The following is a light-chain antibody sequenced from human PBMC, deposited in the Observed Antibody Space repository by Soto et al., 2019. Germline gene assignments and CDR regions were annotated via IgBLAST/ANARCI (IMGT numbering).Light chain of an antibody. CDR2: DNA. V-gene: IGLV1-44*01. CDR3: AAWDDSLNGVV. Sequence: QSVLTQPPSVSGTPGQRVTVSCSGSFSNLGTNSVNWYQQFPGTAPKLLIYDNAQRPSGVPDRVSGSKPGTSASLAISDLQSDDEADYYCAAWDDSLNGVVFGGGTKVTVL. CDR1: FSNLGTNS. J-gene: IGLJ2*01.